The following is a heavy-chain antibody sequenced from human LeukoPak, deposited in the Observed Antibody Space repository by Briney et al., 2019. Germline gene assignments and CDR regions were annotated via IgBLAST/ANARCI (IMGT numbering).Heavy chain of an antibody. CDR3: AICNVDTAGVDY. Sequence: GGSPRLSCAASGFTFSSYSMNWVRQAPGKGLEWVSSISSSSSYIYYADSVKGRFTISRDNAKNSLYLQMNSLRAEDTAVYYCAICNVDTAGVDYWGQGTLVTVSS. CDR1: GFTFSSYS. V-gene: IGHV3-21*01. CDR2: ISSSSSYI. J-gene: IGHJ4*02. D-gene: IGHD5-18*01.